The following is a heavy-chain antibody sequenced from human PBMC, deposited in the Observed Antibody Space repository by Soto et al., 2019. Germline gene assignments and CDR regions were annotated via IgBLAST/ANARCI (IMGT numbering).Heavy chain of an antibody. CDR3: AADSLVRSDFDD. J-gene: IGHJ4*02. Sequence: ASVKVSCKASGFTFTSSAVQWVRQARGQRLEWIGWIVVGSGNTNYAQKFQERVTITRDMSTSTAYMELSSLRSEDTAVYYCAADSLVRSDFDDWGQGTLVTVSS. CDR2: IVVGSGNT. V-gene: IGHV1-58*01. D-gene: IGHD3-10*02. CDR1: GFTFTSSA.